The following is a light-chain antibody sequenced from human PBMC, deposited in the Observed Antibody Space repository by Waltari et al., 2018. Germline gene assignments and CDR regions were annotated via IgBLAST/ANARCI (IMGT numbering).Light chain of an antibody. CDR2: RTN. CDR1: SSNIGSNY. V-gene: IGLV1-47*01. J-gene: IGLJ1*01. Sequence: QSVLTQPPSASGTPGQRVLISCSGSSSNIGSNYVFWYQQFPGAAPKLLIYRTNQRPSGVPDRFSGSKSDTSASLAISGLRSEDEADYYCATWDDSSYVFGTGTKVTVL. CDR3: ATWDDSSYV.